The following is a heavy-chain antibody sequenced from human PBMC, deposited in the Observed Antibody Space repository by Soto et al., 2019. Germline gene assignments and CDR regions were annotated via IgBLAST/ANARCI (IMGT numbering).Heavy chain of an antibody. CDR3: AKDTEAGRSIAARPSRFDP. CDR2: ISGSGGST. CDR1: GFTFSSYA. D-gene: IGHD6-6*01. J-gene: IGHJ5*02. V-gene: IGHV3-23*01. Sequence: EVQLLESGGGLVQPGGSLRLSYAASGFTFSSYAMSWVRQAPGKGLEWVSAISGSGGSTYYADSVKGRFTISRDNSKNTLYLQMNSLRAEDTAVYYCAKDTEAGRSIAARPSRFDPWGQGTLVTVSS.